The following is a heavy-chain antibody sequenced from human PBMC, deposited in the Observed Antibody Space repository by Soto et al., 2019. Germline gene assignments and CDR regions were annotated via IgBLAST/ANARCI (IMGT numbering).Heavy chain of an antibody. CDR2: ISAYNDDR. Sequence: QVQLVQSVPEVKKPGASVKVSCKASGYSFSDYGVTWVRQSPGQGLQWMGWISAYNDDRNYAQHFQDRITMTTDTSTSTAYVELRSLRSDDTAVYFCGRARSAAMVTSDYWGQGTLVTVSA. D-gene: IGHD5-18*01. CDR1: GYSFSDYG. J-gene: IGHJ4*02. V-gene: IGHV1-18*01. CDR3: GRARSAAMVTSDY.